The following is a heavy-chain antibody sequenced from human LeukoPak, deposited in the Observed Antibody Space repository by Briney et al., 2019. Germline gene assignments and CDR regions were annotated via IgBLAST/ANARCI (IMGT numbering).Heavy chain of an antibody. J-gene: IGHJ5*02. Sequence: SGTLSLTCSVSGGSMSSYYFNWIRQPPGKGLEWIGSIHHNGITNYNPSLTNRVTISLDTSMDQFSLKLTSLTAADTAVYYCARGEGSRGYDPWGQGTLVTVSS. D-gene: IGHD1-26*01. CDR3: ARGEGSRGYDP. CDR2: IHHNGIT. CDR1: GGSMSSYY. V-gene: IGHV4-59*13.